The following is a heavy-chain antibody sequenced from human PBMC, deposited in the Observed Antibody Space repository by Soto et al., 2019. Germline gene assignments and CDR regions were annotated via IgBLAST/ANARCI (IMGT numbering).Heavy chain of an antibody. V-gene: IGHV3-33*01. D-gene: IGHD6-13*01. CDR2: IWYDGSNK. J-gene: IGHJ4*02. CDR3: ARDHYSSSGIDY. Sequence: GGSLRLSCAASGFTFSSYLMHWVRQAPGKGLEWVAVIWYDGSNKYYADSVKGRFTISRDNSKNTLYLQMNSLRAEDTAVYYCARDHYSSSGIDYWGQGTLVTVSS. CDR1: GFTFSSYL.